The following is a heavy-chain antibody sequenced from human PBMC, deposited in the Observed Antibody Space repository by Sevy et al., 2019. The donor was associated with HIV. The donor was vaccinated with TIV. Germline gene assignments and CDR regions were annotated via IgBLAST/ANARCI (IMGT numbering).Heavy chain of an antibody. CDR1: GFPFSNYA. J-gene: IGHJ6*02. CDR2: LIGGGSRT. CDR3: AKRRVQSGLSGGGANYGWDV. D-gene: IGHD2-15*01. Sequence: GGSLRLSCAASGFPFSNYAMSWIRQAPGKGLEWVSTLIGGGSRTYYADSVTGRFTISRENSKNTLYLKMNSLGADDTAVYYCAKRRVQSGLSGGGANYGWDVCGHGTTVTVSS. V-gene: IGHV3-23*01.